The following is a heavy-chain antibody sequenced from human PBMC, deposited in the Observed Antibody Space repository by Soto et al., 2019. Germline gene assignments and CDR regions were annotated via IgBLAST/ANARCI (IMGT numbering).Heavy chain of an antibody. CDR2: IIPIFGTA. D-gene: IGHD3-10*01. J-gene: IGHJ6*02. CDR1: GGTFSSYA. V-gene: IGHV1-69*12. Sequence: QVQLVQSGAEVKKPGSSVKVSCKASGGTFSSYAISWVRQAPGQGLEWMGGIIPIFGTANYAQKFQGRVTITADESTSPGYMERSRQRSEDPAVYYRALHHGSGSNYCHYGMDVWGQGTTVTVSS. CDR3: ALHHGSGSNYCHYGMDV.